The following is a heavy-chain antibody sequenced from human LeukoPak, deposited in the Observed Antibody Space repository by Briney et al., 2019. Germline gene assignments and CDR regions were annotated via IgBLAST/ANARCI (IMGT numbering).Heavy chain of an antibody. D-gene: IGHD3-22*01. CDR2: ISAYNGNT. Sequence: GASVKVSCKASGYTFTGYGIRWVRQAPGQGLEWMEWISAYNGNTNYAQKLQGRVTMTTDTSTSTAYMELRSLRSDDTAVYYCARLLSYYYDSSGQSDYGGQGTLVTVSS. CDR3: ARLLSYYYDSSGQSDY. V-gene: IGHV1-18*01. J-gene: IGHJ4*02. CDR1: GYTFTGYG.